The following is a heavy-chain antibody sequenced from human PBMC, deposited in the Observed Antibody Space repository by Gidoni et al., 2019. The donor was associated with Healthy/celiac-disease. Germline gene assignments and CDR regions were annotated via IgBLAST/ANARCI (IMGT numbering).Heavy chain of an antibody. Sequence: EVQLVESGGGLVQPGGSLRLSCSASGFTFSSYAMHWVRQAPGKGLEYVSALSSNGGSTYYADSVKGRFTISRDNSKNTRYLQMSRLRAEDTAVYYCAVGYCSSTSCYGGGLDCWGQGTLVTVSS. J-gene: IGHJ4*02. V-gene: IGHV3-64D*06. D-gene: IGHD2-2*01. CDR1: GFTFSSYA. CDR2: LSSNGGST. CDR3: AVGYCSSTSCYGGGLDC.